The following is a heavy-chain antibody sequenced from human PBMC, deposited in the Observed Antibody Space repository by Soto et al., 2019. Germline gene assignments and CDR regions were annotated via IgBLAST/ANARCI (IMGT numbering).Heavy chain of an antibody. CDR1: GGSISSGGYY. D-gene: IGHD6-6*01. CDR2: IYYSGST. CDR3: ARARYSSSINWFDP. J-gene: IGHJ5*02. V-gene: IGHV4-61*08. Sequence: SETLSLTCTVSGGSISSGGYYWSWIRQHPGKGLEWIGYIYYSGSTNYNPSLKSRVTISVDTSKNQFSLKLSSVTAADTAVYYCARARYSSSINWFDPWGQGTLVTVSS.